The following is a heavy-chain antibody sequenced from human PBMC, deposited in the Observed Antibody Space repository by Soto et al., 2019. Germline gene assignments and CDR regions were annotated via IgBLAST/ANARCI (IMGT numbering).Heavy chain of an antibody. CDR3: ARGPKDSYGYEDY. Sequence: GASVKVSCKASGYTFTSYDIHWVRQATGQGLEWMGWMNPNSGNTVYAQMFQGRVTMTRNTSISTAYMEVSSLTYEDTAVYYCARGPKDSYGYEDYWGRGTLVTVSS. D-gene: IGHD5-18*01. V-gene: IGHV1-8*01. J-gene: IGHJ4*02. CDR1: GYTFTSYD. CDR2: MNPNSGNT.